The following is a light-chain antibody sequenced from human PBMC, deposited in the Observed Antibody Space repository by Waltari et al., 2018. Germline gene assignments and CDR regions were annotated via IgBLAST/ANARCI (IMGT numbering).Light chain of an antibody. CDR3: QQYNSYRYT. J-gene: IGKJ2*01. CDR2: KAS. Sequence: TQSPSTLSASVGDRVTITCRASQSISSWLAWYQQKPGKAPKLLIYKASSLESGVPSRFSGSGSGTEFTLTISSLQPDDFATYYCQQYNSYRYTFGQGTKL. CDR1: QSISSW. V-gene: IGKV1-5*03.